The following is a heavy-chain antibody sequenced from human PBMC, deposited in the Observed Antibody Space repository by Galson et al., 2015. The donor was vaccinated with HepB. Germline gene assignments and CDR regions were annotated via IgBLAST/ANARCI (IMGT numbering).Heavy chain of an antibody. CDR1: GFTFGSHA. CDR3: AKGIWEYYDNRVFDS. J-gene: IGHJ4*02. CDR2: ISGSGSNT. D-gene: IGHD3-22*01. V-gene: IGHV3-23*01. Sequence: SLRLSCAASGFTFGSHAMSWVRQAPGKGLEWVSTISGSGSNTFYADSVKGRFTISRDSSKNTLYLQMSSLRAEDTAVYYCAKGIWEYYDNRVFDSWGQGTLVTVSS.